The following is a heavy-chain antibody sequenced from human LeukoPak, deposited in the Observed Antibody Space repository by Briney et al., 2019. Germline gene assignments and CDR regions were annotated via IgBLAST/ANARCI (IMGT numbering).Heavy chain of an antibody. Sequence: PSETLSLTCTVSGGSISSYYWSWIRQPPGKGLEWIGYIYYSGSTNYNPSLKSRVTISVDTSKNQFSLKLRSVTAADTAVYYCARVTGYMIEDYFDYWGQGTLVSVSA. D-gene: IGHD3-22*01. V-gene: IGHV4-59*01. J-gene: IGHJ4*02. CDR2: IYYSGST. CDR3: ARVTGYMIEDYFDY. CDR1: GGSISSYY.